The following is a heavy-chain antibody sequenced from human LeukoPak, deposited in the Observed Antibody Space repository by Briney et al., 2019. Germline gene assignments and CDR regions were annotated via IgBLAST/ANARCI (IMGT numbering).Heavy chain of an antibody. D-gene: IGHD6-13*01. Sequence: ASVKVSCKASGYTFTSYYMHWVRQAPGQGLEWMGIINPSGGSTSYAQKFQGRVTMTRDMSTSTVYMELSSLRSEDTAVYYCARELPRIAAAGKRGWFDPWGQGTLVTVSS. CDR2: INPSGGST. V-gene: IGHV1-46*01. CDR3: ARELPRIAAAGKRGWFDP. J-gene: IGHJ5*02. CDR1: GYTFTSYY.